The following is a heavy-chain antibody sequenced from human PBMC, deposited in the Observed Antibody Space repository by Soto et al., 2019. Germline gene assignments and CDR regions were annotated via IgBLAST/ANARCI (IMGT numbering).Heavy chain of an antibody. CDR3: ARSGVAYSYDSSGYSVDY. V-gene: IGHV1-69*06. J-gene: IGHJ4*02. Sequence: SVKVSCKASGGTFSSYAISWVRQAPGQGLEWMGGIIPIFGTANYAQKFQGRVTITADKSTSTAYMELSSLRSEDTAAYYCARSGVAYSYDSSGYSVDYWGQGTLVTVSS. CDR2: IIPIFGTA. CDR1: GGTFSSYA. D-gene: IGHD3-22*01.